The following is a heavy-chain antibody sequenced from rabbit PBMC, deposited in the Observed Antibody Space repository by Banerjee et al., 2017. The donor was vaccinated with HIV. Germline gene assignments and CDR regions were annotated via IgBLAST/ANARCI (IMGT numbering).Heavy chain of an antibody. Sequence: QEQLVESGGGLVQPEGSLTLTCKASGFTLSSYWMWWVRQAPGKGLEWIACIDGGSAYYASWVKGRFTISRDNAQNTVSLQMNSLTAADTATYFCARDLTGVIGWNFNLWGQGTLVTVS. CDR1: GFTLSSYW. CDR2: IDGGSA. D-gene: IGHD1-1*01. CDR3: ARDLTGVIGWNFNL. J-gene: IGHJ4*01. V-gene: IGHV1S47*01.